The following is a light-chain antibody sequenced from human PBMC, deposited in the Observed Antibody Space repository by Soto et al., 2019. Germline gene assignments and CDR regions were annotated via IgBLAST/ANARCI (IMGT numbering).Light chain of an antibody. CDR1: SSNIGSNY. CDR3: VAWDDSLNGHVV. J-gene: IGLJ2*01. CDR2: GNN. Sequence: QSVLTQPPSASGTPGQRVTISCSGSSSNIGSNYVYWYQQLPGTAPKLLIYGNNQRPSGVPDRFSGSRSGTSASLAISGLQSEDEADYYCVAWDDSLNGHVVFGGGTKLTVL. V-gene: IGLV1-44*01.